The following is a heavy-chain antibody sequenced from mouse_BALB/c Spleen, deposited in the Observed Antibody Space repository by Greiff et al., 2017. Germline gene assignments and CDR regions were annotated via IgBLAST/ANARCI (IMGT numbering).Heavy chain of an antibody. D-gene: IGHD2-14*01. CDR3: ARYLGYDSPYAMDY. Sequence: EVNVVESGGGLVKPGGSLKLSCAASGFTFSSYTMSWVRQTPEKRLEWVATISSGGGNTYYPDSVKGRFTISSDNAKNNLYLQMSSLRSEDTALYYCARYLGYDSPYAMDYWGQGTSVTVSS. J-gene: IGHJ4*01. CDR1: GFTFSSYT. CDR2: ISSGGGNT. V-gene: IGHV5-9*03.